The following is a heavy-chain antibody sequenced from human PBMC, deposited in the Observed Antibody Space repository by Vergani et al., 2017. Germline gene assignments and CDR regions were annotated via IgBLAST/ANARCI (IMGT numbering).Heavy chain of an antibody. V-gene: IGHV1-69*02. Sequence: QVQLVQSGAEVKKPGSSVKVSCKASGGTFSSYTISWVRQAPGQGLEWMGRIIPILGIANYAQKFQGRVTITADKSTSTAYMELSSLRSEDTAVYYCARPRITIFGGELDYWGQGTLVTVSS. D-gene: IGHD3-3*01. CDR3: ARPRITIFGGELDY. CDR2: IIPILGIA. CDR1: GGTFSSYT. J-gene: IGHJ4*02.